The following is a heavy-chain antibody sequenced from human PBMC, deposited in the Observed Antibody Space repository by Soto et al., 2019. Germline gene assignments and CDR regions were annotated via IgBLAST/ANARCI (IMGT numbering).Heavy chain of an antibody. Sequence: PGGSLRLSCAASGFTFSSYSMNWVRQAPGKGLEWVSYISSDSDTIHYGDSVMGRFTISRDNAKNSLYLQMDSLRAEDTAVYYCTSRGWFDSWGQGTLVTVSS. V-gene: IGHV3-48*01. J-gene: IGHJ5*01. CDR1: GFTFSSYS. CDR3: TSRGWFDS. CDR2: ISSDSDTI.